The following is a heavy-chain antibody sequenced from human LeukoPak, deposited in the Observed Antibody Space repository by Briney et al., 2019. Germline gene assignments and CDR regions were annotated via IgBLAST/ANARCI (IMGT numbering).Heavy chain of an antibody. V-gene: IGHV4-38-2*01. J-gene: IGHJ6*03. CDR1: GYSINSGCY. CDR2: IYHSGST. Sequence: SETLSLTCAVSGYSINSGCYWCGIRQPPGRGLEWIGSIYHSGSTYYNPSLKSRVTMSVDTSKNQFSLKLSSVTAADTAVYYCARGVVVSPALLYYMDVWGKGATVTVSS. D-gene: IGHD3-22*01. CDR3: ARGVVVSPALLYYMDV.